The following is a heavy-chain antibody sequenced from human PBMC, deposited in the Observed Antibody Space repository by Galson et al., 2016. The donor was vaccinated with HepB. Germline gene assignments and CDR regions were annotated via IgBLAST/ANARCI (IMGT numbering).Heavy chain of an antibody. CDR1: GFTFISYA. CDR3: AKMGTRVHTTYYFDY. V-gene: IGHV3-23*01. J-gene: IGHJ4*02. Sequence: SLRLSCAASGFTFISYAMTWVRQAPGKVLEWVSLSSDSGSTTYYADSVKDRFTISSDNPKNTLYLQMNSLRAEDTAVSYCAKMGTRVHTTYYFDYWSQGTLVTVSS. CDR2: SSDSGSTT. D-gene: IGHD7-27*01.